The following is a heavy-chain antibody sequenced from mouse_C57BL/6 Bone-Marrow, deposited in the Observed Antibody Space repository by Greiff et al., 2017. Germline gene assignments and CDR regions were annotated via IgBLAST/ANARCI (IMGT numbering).Heavy chain of an antibody. CDR1: GYTFTSYG. V-gene: IGHV1-81*01. CDR3: ARPGSTSFAY. Sequence: VQLQQSGAELARPGASVKLSCKASGYTFTSYGISWVKQRTGQGLEWIGEIYPRSGNTYYNEKFKGKATLTADKSSSTAYMELRSLTSEDSAVYFCARPGSTSFAYWGQGTLVTVSA. CDR2: IYPRSGNT. J-gene: IGHJ3*01.